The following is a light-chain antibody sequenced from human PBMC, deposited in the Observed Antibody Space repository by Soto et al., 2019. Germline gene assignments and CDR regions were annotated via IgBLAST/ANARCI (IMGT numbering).Light chain of an antibody. V-gene: IGKV4-1*01. CDR1: QSILYASNNLTY. CDR2: WAS. J-gene: IGKJ4*01. Sequence: DIVMTQSPDSLAVSLGERATINCKSSQSILYASNNLTYLTWYQQKPGQAPKLLIYWASTRESRVPDRCIGRGYGTDFTLTISRLQAEDVALDYCQQYYDSPRTFGGGTKVEIK. CDR3: QQYYDSPRT.